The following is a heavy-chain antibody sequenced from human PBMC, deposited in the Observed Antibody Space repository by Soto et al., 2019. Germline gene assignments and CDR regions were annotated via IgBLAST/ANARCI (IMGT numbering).Heavy chain of an antibody. D-gene: IGHD2-15*01. CDR3: ARSICSGGSCYSGVY. J-gene: IGHJ4*02. CDR1: GYTFTSYG. CDR2: ISGYNGNT. V-gene: IGHV1-18*01. Sequence: QVQLVQSGAEVKKPGASVKVSCKASGYTFTSYGISWVRQAPGQGLEWMGWISGYNGNTNYAQKLQGRVTMTTDTSTSTAYVELRSLRSDETAVYYCARSICSGGSCYSGVYWGQGTLVTVSS.